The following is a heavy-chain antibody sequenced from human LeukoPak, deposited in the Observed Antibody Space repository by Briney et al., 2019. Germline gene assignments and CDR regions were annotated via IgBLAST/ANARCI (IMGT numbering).Heavy chain of an antibody. V-gene: IGHV3-48*03. Sequence: PGGSLRLSCAASGFIFSSYEMNWVRQAPGKGLEWVSDISSSGSIKYYADSVKGRFTISRDNAKNSLYLHMNSLRAEDTAIYYCARDGISGFRRIFDSWGQGTLVTVSS. CDR1: GFIFSSYE. J-gene: IGHJ4*02. D-gene: IGHD3-10*01. CDR2: ISSSGSIK. CDR3: ARDGISGFRRIFDS.